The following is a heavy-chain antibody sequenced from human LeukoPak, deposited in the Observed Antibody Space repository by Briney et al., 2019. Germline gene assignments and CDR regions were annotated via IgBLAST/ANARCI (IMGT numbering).Heavy chain of an antibody. CDR3: AARSLAGSDAFDI. Sequence: GASVKVSCKASGYTFTSYDINWVRQATGQGLEWMGWMNPNSGNTGYAQKFQERVTITRDMSTSTAYMELSSLRSEDTAVYYCAARSLAGSDAFDIWGQGTMVTVSS. J-gene: IGHJ3*02. CDR2: MNPNSGNT. CDR1: GYTFTSYD. V-gene: IGHV1-8*03. D-gene: IGHD3-16*01.